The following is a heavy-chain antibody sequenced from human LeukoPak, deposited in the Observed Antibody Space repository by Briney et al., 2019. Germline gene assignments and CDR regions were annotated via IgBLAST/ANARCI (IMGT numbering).Heavy chain of an antibody. CDR2: INHSGST. V-gene: IGHV4-34*01. J-gene: IGHJ6*02. CDR3: ARAGDIVVVPAAPQSYYYGMDV. D-gene: IGHD2-2*01. CDR1: GGSFSGYY. Sequence: PSETLSLTCAVYGGSFSGYYWSWIRQPPGKGLEWIGEINHSGSTNYNPSLKSRVTISVDTSKNQFSLKLSSVTAADTAVYYCARAGDIVVVPAAPQSYYYGMDVWGQGTTVTVSS.